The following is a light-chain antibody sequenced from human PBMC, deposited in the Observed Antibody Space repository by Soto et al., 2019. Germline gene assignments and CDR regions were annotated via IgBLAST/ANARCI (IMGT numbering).Light chain of an antibody. Sequence: EIVFTQSPGTLSLSPGERATLSCRASQSVSSSYLAWYQQKPGQAPRLLIYGASSRAPGIPDRFSGSGSGTDFTLTISRLEPEDFAVYYCQQYGSSRTFGQGTKV. CDR3: QQYGSSRT. CDR2: GAS. V-gene: IGKV3-20*01. CDR1: QSVSSSY. J-gene: IGKJ1*01.